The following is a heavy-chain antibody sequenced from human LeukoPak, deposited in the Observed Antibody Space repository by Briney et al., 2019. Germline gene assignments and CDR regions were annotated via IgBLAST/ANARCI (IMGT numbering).Heavy chain of an antibody. CDR2: MNPNSGNT. V-gene: IGHV1-8*01. CDR1: GYIFTSYD. CDR3: ARVEFSSGYSHIY. D-gene: IGHD3-22*01. J-gene: IGHJ4*02. Sequence: ASVKVPCKASGYIFTSYDINWVRQATGQGLEWMGWMNPNSGNTGYAQKFQGRVAMTRSTLISTAYMELNSLRSEDTAVYYCARVEFSSGYSHIYWGQGTLVTVSS.